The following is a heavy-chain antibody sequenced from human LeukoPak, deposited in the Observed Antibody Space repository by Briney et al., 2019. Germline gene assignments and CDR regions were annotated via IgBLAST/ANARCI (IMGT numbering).Heavy chain of an antibody. CDR1: GFSFSSFG. J-gene: IGHJ4*02. CDR3: AKERKLLPFDY. Sequence: QPGGSLRLSCAASGFSFSSFGMHWVRLAPGKGLEWVAFIPYDGTNEFYADSVKGRFTISRDNSKSTLYLQMNSLRAEDTAVYYCAKERKLLPFDYWGQGTLVTVSS. V-gene: IGHV3-30*02. CDR2: IPYDGTNE. D-gene: IGHD2-15*01.